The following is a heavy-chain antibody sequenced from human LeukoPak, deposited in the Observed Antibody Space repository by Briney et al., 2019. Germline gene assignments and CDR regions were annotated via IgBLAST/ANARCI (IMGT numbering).Heavy chain of an antibody. Sequence: PGGSLRLSCAASGIPFSNYTLTCVRQAPGKGRVWVSSISGSSRYIHYSDSVRGRFSISRDNAKNSVYLQMDSLTADDTAVYYCARVNSALVVSSEGSWAGSLGFDHWGQGILVIVSS. D-gene: IGHD3-22*01. J-gene: IGHJ4*02. CDR2: ISGSSRYI. V-gene: IGHV3-21*06. CDR3: ARVNSALVVSSEGSWAGSLGFDH. CDR1: GIPFSNYT.